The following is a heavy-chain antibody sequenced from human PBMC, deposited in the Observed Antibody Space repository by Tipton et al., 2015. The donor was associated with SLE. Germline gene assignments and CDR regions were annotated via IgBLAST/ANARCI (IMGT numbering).Heavy chain of an antibody. D-gene: IGHD3-3*01. J-gene: IGHJ6*04. CDR3: ARGGWEWFRGEDV. Sequence: TLSLTCTVSGGSISSSDHYWAWIRQPPGKGLEWIGSVYYSGTTYYNPSLRSRVTVSADTSKNQFSLNLTSVTAADTAVYYCARGGWEWFRGEDVWGTGTTVTVSS. V-gene: IGHV4-39*07. CDR1: GGSISSSDHY. CDR2: VYYSGTT.